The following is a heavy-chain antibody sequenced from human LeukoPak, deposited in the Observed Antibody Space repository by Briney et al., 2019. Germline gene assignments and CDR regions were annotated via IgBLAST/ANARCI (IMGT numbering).Heavy chain of an antibody. CDR2: ISGSGGST. CDR3: VRDFSLTRLERPFDY. D-gene: IGHD1-1*01. CDR1: GFTFSSYA. V-gene: IGHV3-23*01. Sequence: GGSLRLSCAASGFTFSSYAMSWVRQAPGKGLEWVSAISGSGGSTYYADSVKGRFTISRDNSKNTLYLQMNSLRAEDTAVYYCVRDFSLTRLERPFDYWGQGTLVTVSS. J-gene: IGHJ4*02.